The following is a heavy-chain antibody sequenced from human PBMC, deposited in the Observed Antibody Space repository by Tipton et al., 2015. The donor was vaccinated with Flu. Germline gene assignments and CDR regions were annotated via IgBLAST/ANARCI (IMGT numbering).Heavy chain of an antibody. J-gene: IGHJ4*02. V-gene: IGHV4-59*01. CDR1: GGSISSYY. D-gene: IGHD6-13*01. Sequence: TLSLTCTVSGGSISSYYWSWIRQSPGKGLEWIGYISYSGSTNYNPSLKSRVTKSVDTSKNQFSLKLSSVTAADTAVYYCARLSSNWYHQLDNWGQGTLVTVSS. CDR3: ARLSSNWYHQLDN. CDR2: ISYSGST.